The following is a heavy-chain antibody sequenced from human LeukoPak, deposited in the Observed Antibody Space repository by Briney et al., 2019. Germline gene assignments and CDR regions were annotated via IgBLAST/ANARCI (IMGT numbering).Heavy chain of an antibody. D-gene: IGHD2-21*02. CDR1: GYSISSGYY. V-gene: IGHV4-38-2*02. Sequence: PSETLSLTCTVSGYSISSGYYWDWIRQPPGKGLEWIGTLSHSGSSYYNPSLKSRVTISVDTSKNQFSLKLSSVTAADTAVYYCASYTVVTGFSWGQGTLVTVSS. J-gene: IGHJ5*02. CDR2: LSHSGSS. CDR3: ASYTVVTGFS.